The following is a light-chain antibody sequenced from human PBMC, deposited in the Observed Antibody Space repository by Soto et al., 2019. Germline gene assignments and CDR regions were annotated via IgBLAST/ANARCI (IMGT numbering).Light chain of an antibody. CDR2: GNI. CDR1: ASKIGAGYD. J-gene: IGLJ1*01. Sequence: QSVLTQPPSWSGPQGKRAPISSPGAASKIGAGYDVHWYQQRPGTAPKLLIFGNINRPSGVPDRFSGSKSGTSASLAITGLQAEDEGDYYCQSYDSTLSARYVFGTGTKLTVL. V-gene: IGLV1-40*01. CDR3: QSYDSTLSARYV.